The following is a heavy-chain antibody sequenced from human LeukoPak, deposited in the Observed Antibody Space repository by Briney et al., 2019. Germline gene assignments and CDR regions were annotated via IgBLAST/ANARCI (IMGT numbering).Heavy chain of an antibody. CDR1: GGSFTSYY. V-gene: IGHV4-34*01. CDR2: ISHTGHT. D-gene: IGHD3-10*02. Sequence: SETLSLTCAVYGGSFTSYYWSWIRQPPGKGLEWIGEISHTGHTNYNPSLKSRVTMSVETSKNQLSLILTSVTAADTAVYYCARALFGELAAFLGLDVWGQGTTVTVSS. J-gene: IGHJ6*02. CDR3: ARALFGELAAFLGLDV.